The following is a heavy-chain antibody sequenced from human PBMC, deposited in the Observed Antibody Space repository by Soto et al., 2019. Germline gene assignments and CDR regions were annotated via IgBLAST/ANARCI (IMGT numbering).Heavy chain of an antibody. CDR2: TYYRSKWYH. D-gene: IGHD3-22*01. Sequence: SQTLSLTCAISGDSVASHDAVWNWIRQSPSRGLEWLGRTYYRSKWYHDYAVSVKSRIIINPDSSKNQFSLQLKSVTPEDTAVYFCARSGWFYYASTYYGMDVWGQGTTVTVSS. J-gene: IGHJ6*02. V-gene: IGHV6-1*01. CDR1: GDSVASHDAV. CDR3: ARSGWFYYASTYYGMDV.